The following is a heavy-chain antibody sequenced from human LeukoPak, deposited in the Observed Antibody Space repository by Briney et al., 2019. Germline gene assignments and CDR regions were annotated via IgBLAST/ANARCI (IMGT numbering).Heavy chain of an antibody. J-gene: IGHJ4*02. CDR1: GFTVSSNY. CDR3: ARDLPSAVAGTPGEFDY. Sequence: PGGSLRLSCAASGFTVSSNYMSWVRQAPGKGLEWVSVIYSGGSTYYADSVKGRFTISRDNSKNTLYLQMNSLRAEDTAVYYCARDLPSAVAGTPGEFDYWGQGTLVTVSS. V-gene: IGHV3-66*01. CDR2: IYSGGST. D-gene: IGHD6-19*01.